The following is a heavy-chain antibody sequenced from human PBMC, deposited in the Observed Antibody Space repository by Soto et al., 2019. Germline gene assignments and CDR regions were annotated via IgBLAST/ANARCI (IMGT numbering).Heavy chain of an antibody. CDR1: GGSFSGYY. Sequence: QVQLQQWGAGLLKPSETLSLTCALYGGSFSGYYWSWIRQPPGKGLEWNGEINHSGSTNYNPSLKCRGTISERTSKNQFALKLSCVNGPETAVYYCARGMREYSGYGRYYYCYMDGWGEGSTVTVSS. CDR3: ARGMREYSGYGRYYYCYMDG. J-gene: IGHJ6*03. CDR2: INHSGST. V-gene: IGHV4-34*01. D-gene: IGHD5-12*01.